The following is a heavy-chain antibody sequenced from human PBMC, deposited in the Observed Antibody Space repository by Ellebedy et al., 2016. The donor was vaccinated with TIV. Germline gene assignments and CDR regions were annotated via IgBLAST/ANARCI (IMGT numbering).Heavy chain of an antibody. CDR1: ESTFSSYG. CDR3: ATQLWNTEF. Sequence: GESLKISCEASESTFSSYGMSWVRQAPGKGLEWVSSISTTDGTHYADSVKGRFTISRDNPTNTLYLQMNSLRVEDTAVYYCATQLWNTEFWGQGTLVIVSS. J-gene: IGHJ4*02. D-gene: IGHD5-24*01. CDR2: ISTTDGT. V-gene: IGHV3-23*01.